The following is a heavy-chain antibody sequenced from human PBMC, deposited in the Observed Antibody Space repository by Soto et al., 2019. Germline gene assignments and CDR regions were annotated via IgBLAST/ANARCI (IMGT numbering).Heavy chain of an antibody. V-gene: IGHV4-30-4*01. D-gene: IGHD2-2*01. CDR1: GGSISSGDYY. CDR3: ARDLQDIVLVPASPFPGMDV. CDR2: IYYSGST. Sequence: SETLSLTCTFSGGSISSGDYYLSWIRQPPGKGLEWIGYIYYSGSTYYNPSLRSRVTISVDTSKNQFSLKLSSVTAADTAVYYCARDLQDIVLVPASPFPGMDVWGQGTTVTVSS. J-gene: IGHJ6*02.